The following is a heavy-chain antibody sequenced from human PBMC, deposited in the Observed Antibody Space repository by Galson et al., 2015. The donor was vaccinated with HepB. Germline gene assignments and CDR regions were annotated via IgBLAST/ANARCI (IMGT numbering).Heavy chain of an antibody. CDR3: ARDPYDSIAYGAFDI. Sequence: SLRLSCAASGFTFSSYPMDWVRQAPGTGLEWVSSISRSSNYIFYADSVNGRFTIPRDNAKRSLYPQMSGLRAEDTAVYYCARDPYDSIAYGAFDIWGQGTVVTVSS. CDR2: ISRSSNYI. D-gene: IGHD3-22*01. J-gene: IGHJ3*02. V-gene: IGHV3-21*01. CDR1: GFTFSSYP.